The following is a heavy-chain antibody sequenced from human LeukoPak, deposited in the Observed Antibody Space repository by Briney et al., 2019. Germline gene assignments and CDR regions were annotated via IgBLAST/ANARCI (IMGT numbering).Heavy chain of an antibody. J-gene: IGHJ3*02. D-gene: IGHD7-27*01. CDR1: GDSISSYY. CDR2: IYYSGST. CDR3: ARSGSWGAFDI. V-gene: IGHV4-59*01. Sequence: SETLSLTCTVSGDSISSYYWSWIRQSPGKGLEWIGYIYYSGSTNYNPSLKSRVTMSVDTSKNQFSLKLSSVTAADTAVYYCARSGSWGAFDIWAKGQWSPSLQ.